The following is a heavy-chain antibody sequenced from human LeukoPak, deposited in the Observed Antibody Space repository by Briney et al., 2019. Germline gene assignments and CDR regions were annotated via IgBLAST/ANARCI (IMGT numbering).Heavy chain of an antibody. CDR3: ARGESSSSSLYYYYYYMDV. CDR2: IYTSGST. J-gene: IGHJ6*03. CDR1: GDSINTDY. V-gene: IGHV4-4*07. Sequence: PSETLSLTCIVSGDSINTDYWSWIRQPAGKGLEWIGRIYTSGSTNYNPSLKSRVTISVDTSKNQFSLKLSSVTAADTAVYYCARGESSSSSLYYYYYYMDVWGKGTTVTVSS. D-gene: IGHD6-6*01.